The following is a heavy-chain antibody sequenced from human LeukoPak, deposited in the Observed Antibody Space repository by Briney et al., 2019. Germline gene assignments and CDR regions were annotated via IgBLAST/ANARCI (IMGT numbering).Heavy chain of an antibody. V-gene: IGHV4-59*01. CDR1: GASISSYY. Sequence: SETLSLTCTVSGASISSYYWSWIRQPPGKGLEWIGYIYYSGSTNYNPSLESRVTISVDTSKNQLSLKLTSVTAADTAVYYCVNSGYYFGWFDPWGQGTLVTVSS. CDR2: IYYSGST. CDR3: VNSGYYFGWFDP. J-gene: IGHJ5*02. D-gene: IGHD3-22*01.